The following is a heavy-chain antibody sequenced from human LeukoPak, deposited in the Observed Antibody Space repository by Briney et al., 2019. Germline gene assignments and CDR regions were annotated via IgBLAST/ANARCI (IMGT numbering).Heavy chain of an antibody. J-gene: IGHJ4*02. CDR2: ITSRSTT. D-gene: IGHD5-18*01. CDR3: ARDLGGYSYGSHFDY. V-gene: IGHV3-69-1*02. Sequence: GGSLRLSCAASGFIFSHYGMNWVRQAPGKGLEWVSGITSRSTTYYADSVKGRFTISRDNAKNSLYLQMNSLRAEDTAVYYCARDLGGYSYGSHFDYWGQGTLVTVSS. CDR1: GFIFSHYG.